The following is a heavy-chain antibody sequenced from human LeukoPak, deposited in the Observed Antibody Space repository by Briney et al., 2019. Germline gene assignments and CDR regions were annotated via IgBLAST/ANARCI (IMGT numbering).Heavy chain of an antibody. J-gene: IGHJ1*01. V-gene: IGHV3-30-3*01. CDR1: GFTFSGYA. CDR3: ARDKGVGATGYFQH. D-gene: IGHD1-26*01. Sequence: GKPLRLSCAASGFTFSGYAMHWVRQAPGKGLEWVAVISYDGNNKYYADSVKGRFTISRDNSKNTLYLQMNSLRAEDTAVYYCARDKGVGATGYFQHWGQGTLGTVSS. CDR2: ISYDGNNK.